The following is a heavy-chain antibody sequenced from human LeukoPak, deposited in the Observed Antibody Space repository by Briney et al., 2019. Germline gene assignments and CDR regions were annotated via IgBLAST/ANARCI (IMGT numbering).Heavy chain of an antibody. V-gene: IGHV3-23*01. CDR2: ISGSGGST. J-gene: IGHJ4*02. CDR3: AKDRPEWLVIGEAWTYYDY. D-gene: IGHD6-19*01. Sequence: GGSLRLSCAASGFTFSSYAMSWVRQAPGKGLEWVSAISGSGGSTYYADSVKGRFTISRDNSKNTLYLQMNSLRAEDTAVYYCAKDRPEWLVIGEAWTYYDYWGQGTLVTVSS. CDR1: GFTFSSYA.